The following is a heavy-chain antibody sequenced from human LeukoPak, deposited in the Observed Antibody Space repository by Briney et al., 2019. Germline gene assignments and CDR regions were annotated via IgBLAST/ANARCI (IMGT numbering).Heavy chain of an antibody. D-gene: IGHD2-2*01. CDR2: IKTGGGP. CDR3: ARGQEAFSSPWQWGPKKKYHYTSMDV. CDR1: GFTVSSIS. V-gene: IGHV3-53*01. J-gene: IGHJ6*02. Sequence: GGSLRLSCAASGFTVSSISMNWVRQAPGKGLEWGSVIKTGGGPHNGDSMKGRFIVSRDSSTTVSLKMNNLRAEDTAVYFCARGQEAFSSPWQWGPKKKYHYTSMDVWGQGTTVTVSS.